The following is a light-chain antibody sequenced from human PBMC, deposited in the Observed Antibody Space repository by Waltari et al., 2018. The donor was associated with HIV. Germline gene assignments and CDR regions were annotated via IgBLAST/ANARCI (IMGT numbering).Light chain of an antibody. CDR3: SSYTSSSTPVYV. CDR1: SSDVGGYNY. V-gene: IGLV2-14*03. CDR2: GVS. Sequence: QSALTPPASVSGSPGQSVTISCTGTSSDVGGYNYVSRYQQHPGKAPKLMIYGVSNRPSGVSNRFSGSKSGNTASLTISGLQAEDEADYYCSSYTSSSTPVYVFGTGTKVTVL. J-gene: IGLJ1*01.